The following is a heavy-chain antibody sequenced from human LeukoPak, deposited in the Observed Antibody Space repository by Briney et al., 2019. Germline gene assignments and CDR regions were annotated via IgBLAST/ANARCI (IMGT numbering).Heavy chain of an antibody. CDR3: ARDVGATRFRY. Sequence: GGSLRLSCAASGLTFSSYSMNWVRQAPGKGLEWVSSISSSSSYIYYADSVKGRFTISRDNAKNSLYLQMNSLRAEDTAVYYCARDVGATRFRYWGQGTLVTVSS. J-gene: IGHJ4*02. V-gene: IGHV3-21*01. CDR2: ISSSSSYI. CDR1: GLTFSSYS. D-gene: IGHD1-26*01.